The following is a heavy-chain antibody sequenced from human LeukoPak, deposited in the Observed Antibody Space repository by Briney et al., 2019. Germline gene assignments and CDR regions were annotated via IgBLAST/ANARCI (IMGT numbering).Heavy chain of an antibody. J-gene: IGHJ5*02. D-gene: IGHD4-17*01. CDR2: LNHTGRTGST. V-gene: IGHV4-34*01. CDR3: AREATVTARVGFDP. CDR1: GKSLSGYY. Sequence: SETLSLTCGVYGKSLSGYYWSWIRQPPGMGLEWVAELNHTGRTGSTHYNPSLKRRVTISVDTSKNQFSLKLSSVTAADTAVYYCAREATVTARVGFDPWGQGTLVTVSS.